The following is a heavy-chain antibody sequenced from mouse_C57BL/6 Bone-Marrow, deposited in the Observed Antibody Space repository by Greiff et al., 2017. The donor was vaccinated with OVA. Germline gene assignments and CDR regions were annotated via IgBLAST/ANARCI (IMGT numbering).Heavy chain of an antibody. J-gene: IGHJ4*01. Sequence: VQLQQSGAELVKPGASVKLSCKASGYTFTSYWMHWVKQRPGQGLEWIGMIHPNSGSTNYNEKFKSKATLTVDKSSSTAYMQLSSLTSEDSAVYYCARRTTVVAPYAMDYWGQGTSVTVSS. CDR1: GYTFTSYW. V-gene: IGHV1-64*01. CDR3: ARRTTVVAPYAMDY. CDR2: IHPNSGST. D-gene: IGHD1-1*01.